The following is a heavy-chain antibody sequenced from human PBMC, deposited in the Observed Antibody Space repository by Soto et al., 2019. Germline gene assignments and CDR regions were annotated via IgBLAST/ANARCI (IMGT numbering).Heavy chain of an antibody. J-gene: IGHJ4*02. CDR2: IWYDGSNK. CDR3: ARGQLERWLQLSY. CDR1: GFTFSSYG. V-gene: IGHV3-33*01. D-gene: IGHD5-12*01. Sequence: GGSLRLSCAASGFTFSSYGMHWVRQAPGKGLEWVAVIWYDGSNKYYADYVKGRFTISRDNSKNTLNLQMNRQRAEDTAVYYCARGQLERWLQLSYWGQGTLVTVSS.